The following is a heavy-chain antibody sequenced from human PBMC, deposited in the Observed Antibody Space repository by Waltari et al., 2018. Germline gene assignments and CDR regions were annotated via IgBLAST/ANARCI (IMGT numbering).Heavy chain of an antibody. CDR2: ISAYRGYK. Sequence: EVELLESGGGQVKPGESLRLSCVGSGFMFESYTMTWVRQAPGKGLGWVASISAYRGYKYYADSVEGRFTVSRDNGQKSLFLQMSRLTAADTGVYYCATPHDYGDYVFDYWGRGTLVTVSS. J-gene: IGHJ4*02. V-gene: IGHV3-21*02. D-gene: IGHD4-17*01. CDR3: ATPHDYGDYVFDY. CDR1: GFMFESYT.